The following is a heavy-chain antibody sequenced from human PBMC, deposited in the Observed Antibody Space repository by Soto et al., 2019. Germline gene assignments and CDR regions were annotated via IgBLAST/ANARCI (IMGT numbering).Heavy chain of an antibody. CDR3: ARRGVVILGMDV. V-gene: IGHV4-31*03. J-gene: IGHJ6*02. D-gene: IGHD3-3*01. CDR1: GGSMSRGGYY. Sequence: ASEARCVRCSGSGGSMSRGGYYVCCIRQHPGKGLEWIGYVYYSGSTYYNPSLKSRVTISIDTSKNQFSLKLSSVTAADTAVYYCARRGVVILGMDVCGQGTTLTVS. CDR2: VYYSGST.